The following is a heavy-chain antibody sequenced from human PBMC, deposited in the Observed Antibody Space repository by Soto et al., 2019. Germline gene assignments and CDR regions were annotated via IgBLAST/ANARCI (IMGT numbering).Heavy chain of an antibody. CDR1: GGTFSSYA. D-gene: IGHD3-10*01. V-gene: IGHV1-69*06. CDR3: ATILPRMVRGTAWFDP. CDR2: IIPIFGTA. Sequence: AVKVSCKASGGTFSSYAISWVRQAPGQGLEWMGGIIPIFGTANCAQKFQGRVTITADRSTSTAYMELSSLRSEDTAVYYCATILPRMVRGTAWFDPWGQGTLVTVSS. J-gene: IGHJ5*02.